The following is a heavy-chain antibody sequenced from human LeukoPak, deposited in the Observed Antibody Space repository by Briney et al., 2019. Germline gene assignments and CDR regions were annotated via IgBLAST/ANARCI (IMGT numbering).Heavy chain of an antibody. V-gene: IGHV4-34*01. D-gene: IGHD3-3*01. J-gene: IGHJ4*02. Sequence: SETLSLTCAVYGGSFNGYYWSWIRQPPGKGLEWIGEINHSGSTYYNPSLKSRVTISVDTSKNQFSLKLSSVTAADTAVYYCAGRFLEWLLDYWGQGTLVTVSS. CDR2: INHSGST. CDR3: AGRFLEWLLDY. CDR1: GGSFNGYY.